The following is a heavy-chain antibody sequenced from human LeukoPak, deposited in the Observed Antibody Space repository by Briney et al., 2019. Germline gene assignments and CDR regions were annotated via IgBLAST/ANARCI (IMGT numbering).Heavy chain of an antibody. V-gene: IGHV3-7*01. CDR3: ARYPRWDIVVVPSGDPPAYY. CDR2: IKQDGSET. Sequence: GGSLGLSCAASGFTFSSYWMSWVRQAPGKGLEWVANIKQDGSETYYVDSVKGRFTISRDNAKNSLYLQMSSLRAEDTAVYYCARYPRWDIVVVPSGDPPAYYWGQGTLVTVSS. D-gene: IGHD2-2*01. CDR1: GFTFSSYW. J-gene: IGHJ4*02.